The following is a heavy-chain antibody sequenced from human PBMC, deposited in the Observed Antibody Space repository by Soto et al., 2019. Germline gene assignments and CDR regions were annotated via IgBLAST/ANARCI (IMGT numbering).Heavy chain of an antibody. D-gene: IGHD2-2*03. CDR1: GRSVSSNSYS. Sequence: SETLSLTCTVSGRSVSSNSYSWGWIRQSPGKGLDCIGTIYSSENTYYNPSLLSRVTISVDTSKNEFSLRLSSVTAADTAVYYCARLNGYCVSTNCHGYYGMDVWGQGTTVTVSS. CDR3: ARLNGYCVSTNCHGYYGMDV. J-gene: IGHJ6*02. V-gene: IGHV4-39*01. CDR2: IYSSENT.